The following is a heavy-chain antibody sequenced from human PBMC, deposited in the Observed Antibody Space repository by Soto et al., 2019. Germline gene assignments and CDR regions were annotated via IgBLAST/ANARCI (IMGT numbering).Heavy chain of an antibody. J-gene: IGHJ5*02. V-gene: IGHV3-7*03. D-gene: IGHD7-27*01. Sequence: VQLVEAGGGLVQPGGSLRLSCVASEFTFNTYGMSWVRQAPGKGREWVANIKQDGSEQNYVDSVKGRFTVSRDNAKNSLYLQMNSLRAEDTAVYYCARAGTGDTSFDPWGQGTLVTVSS. CDR2: IKQDGSEQ. CDR1: EFTFNTYG. CDR3: ARAGTGDTSFDP.